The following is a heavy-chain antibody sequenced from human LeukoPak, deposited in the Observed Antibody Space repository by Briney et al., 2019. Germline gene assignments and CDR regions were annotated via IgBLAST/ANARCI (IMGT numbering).Heavy chain of an antibody. CDR2: INHSGST. J-gene: IGHJ6*03. D-gene: IGHD3-10*01. V-gene: IGHV4-34*01. Sequence: SETLSLTCAVYGGSFSGYYWTWIRQPPGKGLEWIGEINHSGSTNYNPSLKSRVTISVDTSKDQFSLKLSSVTAADTAVYYCARRRGDGSGNYYIEYYYYYCMDVWGKGTTVTVSS. CDR3: ARRRGDGSGNYYIEYYYYYCMDV. CDR1: GGSFSGYY.